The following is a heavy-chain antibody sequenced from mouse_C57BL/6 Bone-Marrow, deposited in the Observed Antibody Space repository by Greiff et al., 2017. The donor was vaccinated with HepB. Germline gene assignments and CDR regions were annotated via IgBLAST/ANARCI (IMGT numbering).Heavy chain of an antibody. D-gene: IGHD2-10*01. V-gene: IGHV14-4*01. CDR2: IDPENGDT. CDR3: THLLLGNFDY. J-gene: IGHJ2*01. CDR1: GFNIKDDY. Sequence: VHVKQSGAELVRPGASVKLSCTASGFNIKDDYMHWVKQRPEQGLEWIGWIDPENGDTEYASKFQGKATITADTSSNTAYLQLSSLTSEDTAVYYCTHLLLGNFDYWGQGTTLTVSS.